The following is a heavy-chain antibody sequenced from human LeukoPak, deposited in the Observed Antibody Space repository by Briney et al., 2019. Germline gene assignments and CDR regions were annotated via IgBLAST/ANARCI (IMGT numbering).Heavy chain of an antibody. CDR2: IWPDGSHN. J-gene: IGHJ4*02. CDR3: AREIFGSGSYPDF. Sequence: PGGSLCPACAAYAFSVNTYAIDGDRQAQGQGLEWVAPIWPDGSHNSHTNSVRGQFTISRDKSKNTVSLQMNNLRPEDTAVYYCAREIFGSGSYPDFWGQGTLVTVSS. D-gene: IGHD3-10*01. CDR1: AFSVNTYA. V-gene: IGHV3-33*01.